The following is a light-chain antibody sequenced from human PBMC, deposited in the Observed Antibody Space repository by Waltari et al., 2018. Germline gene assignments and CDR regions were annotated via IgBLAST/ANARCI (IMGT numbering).Light chain of an antibody. CDR1: QNIDNK. CDR2: GAS. V-gene: IGKV3-15*01. J-gene: IGKJ4*01. Sequence: EVVMTQSPAALSESPGERVILSCKASQNIDNKLARYQQKPGQSPRLLIYGASTRATGVPARFSGSGSGTEFTLTISSLQSEDCAVFYCQQYNRWPPLTFGGGTKVEIK. CDR3: QQYNRWPPLT.